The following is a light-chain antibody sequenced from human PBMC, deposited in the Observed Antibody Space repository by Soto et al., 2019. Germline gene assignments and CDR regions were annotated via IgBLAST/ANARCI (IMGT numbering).Light chain of an antibody. CDR3: QQYNSYSFT. CDR2: AAS. V-gene: IGKV1-5*01. J-gene: IGKJ1*01. CDR1: QPISSY. Sequence: DIQMTQSPSSLSASVGHRVTITCRASQPISSYLAWYQQKPGKAPKLLIYAASSLERGVPSRFSGSGSGTEFTLTISSLQPDDFATYYCQQYNSYSFTFGQGTQLDIK.